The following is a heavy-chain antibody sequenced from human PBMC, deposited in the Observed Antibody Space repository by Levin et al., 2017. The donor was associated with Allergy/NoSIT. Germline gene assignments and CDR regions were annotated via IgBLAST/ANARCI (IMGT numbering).Heavy chain of an antibody. V-gene: IGHV4-39*01. CDR1: GGSISSSPYY. Sequence: SETLSLTCAVSGGSISSSPYYWGWIRQPPGKGLEWIGSIYSSGSTYYNPSLKGPFTIFVDTSKNQFSLIVTSVTAADTAVYFCARHVGPGSGKESGWFDPWGQGTLVTVSS. CDR3: ARHVGPGSGKESGWFDP. CDR2: IYSSGST. D-gene: IGHD3-3*01. J-gene: IGHJ5*02.